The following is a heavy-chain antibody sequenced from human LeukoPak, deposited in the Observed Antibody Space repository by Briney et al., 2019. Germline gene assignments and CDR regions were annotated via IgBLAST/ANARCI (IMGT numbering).Heavy chain of an antibody. CDR1: GFTFSSYG. CDR3: AKDSAAYYDILTGYSGANDY. J-gene: IGHJ4*02. CDR2: IWYDGSNK. Sequence: GGSLRLSCAASGFTFSSYGMHWVRQAPGKGLEWVAVIWYDGSNKYYADSVKGRFTISRDNSKNTLYLQMNSLRAEDTAAYYCAKDSAAYYDILTGYSGANDYWGQGTLVTVSS. D-gene: IGHD3-9*01. V-gene: IGHV3-33*06.